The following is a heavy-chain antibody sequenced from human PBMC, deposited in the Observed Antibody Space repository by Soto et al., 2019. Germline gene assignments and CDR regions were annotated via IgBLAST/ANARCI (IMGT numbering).Heavy chain of an antibody. CDR3: ARQGYYYDSSGYAD. D-gene: IGHD3-22*01. CDR2: ISSNGGST. J-gene: IGHJ4*02. CDR1: GFTFSSYA. Sequence: PGGSLRLSCAASGFTFSSYAMSWVRQAPGKGLEWVSAISSNGGSTYYANSVKGRFTISRDNSKNTLYLQMGSLRAEDMAVYYCARQGYYYDSSGYADWGQGTLVTVSS. V-gene: IGHV3-64*01.